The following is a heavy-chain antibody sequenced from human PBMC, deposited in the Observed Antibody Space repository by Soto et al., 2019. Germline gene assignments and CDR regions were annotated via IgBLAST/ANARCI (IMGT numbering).Heavy chain of an antibody. D-gene: IGHD5-12*01. CDR3: ARGRGRWLQLRITDYFDY. Sequence: QVQLVQSGAEVKKPGSSVKVSCKASGGTFSSYAISWVRQAPGQGLEWMGGLIPIFGTANYAQKFQGRVTITADKATSTAYMELSSLRSEDTAVYYCARGRGRWLQLRITDYFDYWGQGTLVTVSS. J-gene: IGHJ4*02. CDR2: LIPIFGTA. V-gene: IGHV1-69*06. CDR1: GGTFSSYA.